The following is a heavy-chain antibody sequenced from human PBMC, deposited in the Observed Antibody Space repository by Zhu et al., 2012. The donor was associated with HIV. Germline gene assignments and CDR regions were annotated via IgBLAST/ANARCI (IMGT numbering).Heavy chain of an antibody. Sequence: QVQVQQWGAELLKPSETLSLTCAVYGGSFSGYYWSWVRQPPGKGLEWIGEINHSGNTNYNPSLKSRVTMSIDTSKNQFSLKLSSVTAADTAVYYCARPNYFTSGSYNYFDYWGQGNLGHRLL. CDR2: INHSGNT. CDR1: GGSFSGYY. J-gene: IGHJ4*02. CDR3: ARPNYFTSGSYNYFDY. D-gene: IGHD3-10*01. V-gene: IGHV4-34*01.